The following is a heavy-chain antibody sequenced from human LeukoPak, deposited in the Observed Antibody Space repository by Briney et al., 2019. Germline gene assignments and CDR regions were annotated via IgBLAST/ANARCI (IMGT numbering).Heavy chain of an antibody. CDR3: AREKYSSSSDQNWFDP. Sequence: GGSLRLSCAASGFTFDDYGMSWVRQAPGKGLEGVSGINWNGGSTGYADSVKGRFTISRDNAKNSLYLQMNSLRAEDTALYHCAREKYSSSSDQNWFDPWGQGTLVTVSS. CDR1: GFTFDDYG. CDR2: INWNGGST. J-gene: IGHJ5*02. V-gene: IGHV3-20*01. D-gene: IGHD6-6*01.